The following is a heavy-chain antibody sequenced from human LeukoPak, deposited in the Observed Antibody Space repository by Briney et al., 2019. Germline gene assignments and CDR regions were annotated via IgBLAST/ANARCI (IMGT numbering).Heavy chain of an antibody. Sequence: GGSLRLSCAASGFTFSSYGMHWVRQAPGKGLEWVAFIRYDGSNKYYADSVKGRFTISRDNSKNTLYLQMSSLRAEDTAVYYCATPRGSSWVLGYWGQGTLVTVSS. D-gene: IGHD6-13*01. V-gene: IGHV3-30*02. CDR1: GFTFSSYG. CDR3: ATPRGSSWVLGY. CDR2: IRYDGSNK. J-gene: IGHJ4*02.